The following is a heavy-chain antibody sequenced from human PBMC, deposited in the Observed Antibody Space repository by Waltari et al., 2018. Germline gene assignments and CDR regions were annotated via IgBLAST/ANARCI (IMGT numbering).Heavy chain of an antibody. CDR2: MSSSGSTI. J-gene: IGHJ6*01. CDR1: GFTFSSYE. Sequence: EVQLVESGGGLVQPGGSLRLSCAASGFTFSSYEMHWVRQAPGKGLEWVSYMSSSGSTIYYADSVKCRFTISRDNAKNALYLQMNSLRAEDTAVYYCARDQSGYDFWSGYNYYGMDVWGQGTTVTVSS. CDR3: ARDQSGYDFWSGYNYYGMDV. D-gene: IGHD3-3*01. V-gene: IGHV3-48*03.